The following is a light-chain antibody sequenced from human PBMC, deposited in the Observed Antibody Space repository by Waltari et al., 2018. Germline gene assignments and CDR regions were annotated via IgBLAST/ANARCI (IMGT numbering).Light chain of an antibody. CDR1: QTLTSTF. J-gene: IGKJ4*01. V-gene: IGKV3-20*01. CDR3: QQYSTLPLT. CDR2: EVS. Sequence: EIVLTQSPGTLSLSPGERATLSCRASQTLTSTFLAWYQQKPGQAPRLVIYEVSRRATGIPDRFSGSGSGTDFTLTISRLEPEDFAVYYCQQYSTLPLTFGAGTRVDIK.